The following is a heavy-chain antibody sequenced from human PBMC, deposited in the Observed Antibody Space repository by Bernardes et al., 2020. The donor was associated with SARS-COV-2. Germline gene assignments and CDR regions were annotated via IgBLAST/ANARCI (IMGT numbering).Heavy chain of an antibody. Sequence: SETLSLTCTVSGGSISSSSYYWGWIRQPPGKGLEWIGSIYYSGSTYYNPSLKSRVTISVDTSKNQFSLKLSSVTAADTAVYYCARLTGYYDSSGYYYYWAAGAFDIWGQGTMVTVSS. CDR3: ARLTGYYDSSGYYYYWAAGAFDI. D-gene: IGHD3-22*01. CDR2: IYYSGST. CDR1: GGSISSSSYY. J-gene: IGHJ3*02. V-gene: IGHV4-39*01.